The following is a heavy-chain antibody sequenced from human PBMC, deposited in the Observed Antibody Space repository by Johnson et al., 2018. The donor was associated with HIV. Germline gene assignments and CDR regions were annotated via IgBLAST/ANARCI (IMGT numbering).Heavy chain of an antibody. CDR1: GLTFSDFY. CDR2: ISSNGSTI. J-gene: IGHJ3*02. D-gene: IGHD3-10*01. V-gene: IGHV3-11*04. Sequence: QVQLVESGGGLVKPGGSLRLSCAAPGLTFSDFYMTWIRQAPGKGLEWVSYISSNGSTIYYADSVKGRFTISRENAKNSLYLQMNSLRAGDTAVYYCARTNSGSYYHPGAFDIWGQGTMVTVSS. CDR3: ARTNSGSYYHPGAFDI.